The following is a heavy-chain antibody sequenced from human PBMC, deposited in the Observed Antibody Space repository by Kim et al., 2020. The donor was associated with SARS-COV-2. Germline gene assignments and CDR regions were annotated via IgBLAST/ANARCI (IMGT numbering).Heavy chain of an antibody. Sequence: SETLSLTCAVYGGSFSGYYWSWIRQPPGKGLEWIGEINHSGSTNYNPSLKSRVTISVDTSKNQFSLKLSSVTAADTAVYYCAREALWINYYGSRGPCWFDPWGQGTLVTVSS. J-gene: IGHJ5*02. CDR1: GGSFSGYY. CDR2: INHSGST. CDR3: AREALWINYYGSRGPCWFDP. V-gene: IGHV4-34*01. D-gene: IGHD3-10*01.